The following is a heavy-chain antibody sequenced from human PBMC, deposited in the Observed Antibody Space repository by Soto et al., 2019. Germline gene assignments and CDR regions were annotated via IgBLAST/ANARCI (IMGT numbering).Heavy chain of an antibody. CDR1: DFTFTTAW. D-gene: IGHD3-10*01. V-gene: IGHV3-15*07. CDR3: TARGS. J-gene: IGHJ4*01. CDR2: IRSKVDGGTT. Sequence: EAQLVESGGGLVKPVGSLRLSCAGSDFTFTTAWMHWVRQAPGKGLEWVGRIRSKVDGGTTDYDAPVKGRFFISRDDSTDTLYLQMNNLEIDDTAVYYCTARGSWGHGTLVTVSS.